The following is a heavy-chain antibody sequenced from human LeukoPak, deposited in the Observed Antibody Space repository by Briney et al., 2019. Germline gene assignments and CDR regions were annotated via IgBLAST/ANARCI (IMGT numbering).Heavy chain of an antibody. CDR1: GFTFSNYW. CDR3: AKDHGGHLFDY. CDR2: INSYGRST. J-gene: IGHJ4*02. V-gene: IGHV3-74*01. Sequence: GGSLRLSCAASGFTFSNYWMHWVRQAPGKGLVGVSRINSYGRSTNYADSVKGRFTISRENSKNTLYFQMNILRAEDTAVYYCAKDHGGHLFDYWGQGTLVTVSS. D-gene: IGHD4-23*01.